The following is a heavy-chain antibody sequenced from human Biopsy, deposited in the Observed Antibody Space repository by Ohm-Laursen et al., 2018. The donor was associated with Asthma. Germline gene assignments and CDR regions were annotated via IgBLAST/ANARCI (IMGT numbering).Heavy chain of an antibody. V-gene: IGHV4-31*03. CDR2: IYYSGST. CDR3: ARTTYGHDGFDP. CDR1: GTFINIGDYY. Sequence: TLSLTCTVSGTFINIGDYYWSWIRQHPVEGMEWIGHIYYSGSTYYNPSLKSRVSISLDTSKNQFSLSLTSVTAADTAVYYCARTTYGHDGFDPWGQGTLVTVSS. J-gene: IGHJ5*02. D-gene: IGHD4-17*01.